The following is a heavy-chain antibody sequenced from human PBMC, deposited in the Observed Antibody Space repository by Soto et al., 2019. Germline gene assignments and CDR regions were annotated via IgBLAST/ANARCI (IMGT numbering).Heavy chain of an antibody. CDR1: GGSISSGDYY. CDR2: IYYSGST. CDR3: ARDRRLGSSKVANYGYSSKGMDV. J-gene: IGHJ6*02. V-gene: IGHV4-30-4*01. Sequence: SETLSLTCTVSGGSISSGDYYWSWIRQPPGKGLEWIGYIYYSGSTYYNPSLKSRVTISVDTSKNQFSLKLSSVTAADTAVYYCARDRRLGSSKVANYGYSSKGMDVSGPGTTGTGSS. D-gene: IGHD5-18*01.